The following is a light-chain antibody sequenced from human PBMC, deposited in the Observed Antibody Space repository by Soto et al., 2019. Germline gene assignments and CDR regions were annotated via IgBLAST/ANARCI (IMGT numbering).Light chain of an antibody. CDR3: GTWDNSLSAV. Sequence: QSALTQPASVSGSPGQSITISCTGTSSDVGAYNFVSWYQHHPGRAPKLIIYEVTIRPSGVSNRFSGSKSGNTASLTISGLQAEDEADYYCGTWDNSLSAVFGGGTKLTVL. J-gene: IGLJ2*01. V-gene: IGLV2-14*01. CDR1: SSDVGAYNF. CDR2: EVT.